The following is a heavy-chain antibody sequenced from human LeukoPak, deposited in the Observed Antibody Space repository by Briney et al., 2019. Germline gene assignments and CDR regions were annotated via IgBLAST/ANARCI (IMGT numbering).Heavy chain of an antibody. V-gene: IGHV1-18*01. CDR3: ARALVGDYYDTIDY. Sequence: ASVKVSCKVSGYTPTELSMHWVRQAPGQGLEWMGWISAYNGNTNYAQKLQGRVTMTTDTSTSTAYMELRSLRSDDTAVYYCARALVGDYYDTIDYWGQGTLVTVSS. CDR2: ISAYNGNT. CDR1: GYTPTELS. J-gene: IGHJ4*02. D-gene: IGHD3-22*01.